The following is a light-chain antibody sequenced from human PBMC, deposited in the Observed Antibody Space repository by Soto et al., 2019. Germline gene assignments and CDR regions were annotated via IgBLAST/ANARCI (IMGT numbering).Light chain of an antibody. Sequence: EIVLTQSPGTLSLSPGDRATLSCRASQSVSSTYLAWYQQKPGQAPRLLIYDASSRATGIPDRFSGSGSGTDFTLTISRLEPEDFAVYYCQQYGSSPYTFGLGTKLEIK. CDR2: DAS. CDR1: QSVSSTY. CDR3: QQYGSSPYT. J-gene: IGKJ2*01. V-gene: IGKV3-20*01.